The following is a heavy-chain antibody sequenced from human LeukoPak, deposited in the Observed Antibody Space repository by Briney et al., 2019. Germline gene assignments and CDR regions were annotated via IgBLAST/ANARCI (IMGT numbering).Heavy chain of an antibody. Sequence: GGSLRLSCAASGFTFSSYGMHWVRQASGKGLEWVAVIWYDGSNKYYADSVKGRFTISRDNSENTLYLQMNSLRAEDTAVYYCARGPLIAAAGTWWGQGTLVTVSS. CDR2: IWYDGSNK. V-gene: IGHV3-33*01. J-gene: IGHJ4*02. D-gene: IGHD6-13*01. CDR3: ARGPLIAAAGTW. CDR1: GFTFSSYG.